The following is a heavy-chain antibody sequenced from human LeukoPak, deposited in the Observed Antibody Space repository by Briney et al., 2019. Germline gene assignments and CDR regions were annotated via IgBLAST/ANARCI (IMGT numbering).Heavy chain of an antibody. Sequence: AESLDISCKGSGYSFTSYWIAWVRQMPGKGLEWMGIIYPGDSDTRYSPSFQGQVTISADTSISTAYLQWSSLKASDTAMYYCARAPYDSSDCADYWGQGSLATVSS. D-gene: IGHD3-22*01. V-gene: IGHV5-51*01. CDR3: ARAPYDSSDCADY. J-gene: IGHJ4*02. CDR1: GYSFTSYW. CDR2: IYPGDSDT.